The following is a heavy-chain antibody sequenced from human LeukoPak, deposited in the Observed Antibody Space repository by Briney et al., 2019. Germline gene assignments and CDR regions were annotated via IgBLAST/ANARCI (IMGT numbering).Heavy chain of an antibody. CDR3: ARDCSSTSCYLYYYYGMDV. CDR1: GFTFSSYA. D-gene: IGHD2-2*01. J-gene: IGHJ6*02. V-gene: IGHV3-30-3*01. CDR2: ISYDGSNK. Sequence: GRSLRLSCAASGFTFSSYAMHWVRQAPGKGLEWVAVISYDGSNKYYADSVKGRFTISRDNSKNTLYLQMNSLRAEDTAVYYCARDCSSTSCYLYYYYGMDVWGQGTTVTVSS.